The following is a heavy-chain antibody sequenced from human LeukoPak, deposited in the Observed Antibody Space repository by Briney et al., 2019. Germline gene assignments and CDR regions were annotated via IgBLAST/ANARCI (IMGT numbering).Heavy chain of an antibody. CDR3: ARRRLYYGSGSSHVYFDY. Sequence: NPSETLSLTCTVSGGSISSSSYYWSWIRQPPGKGLEWIGEINHSGSTNYNPSLKSRVTISVDTSKNQFSLKLSSVTAADTAVYYCARRRLYYGSGSSHVYFDYWGQGTLVTVSS. CDR1: GGSISSSSYY. J-gene: IGHJ4*02. V-gene: IGHV4-39*07. D-gene: IGHD3-10*01. CDR2: INHSGST.